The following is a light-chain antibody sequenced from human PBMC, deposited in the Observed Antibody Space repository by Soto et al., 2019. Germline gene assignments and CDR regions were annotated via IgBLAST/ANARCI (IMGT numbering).Light chain of an antibody. CDR3: GLYTLSDTVV. CDR2: DVT. V-gene: IGLV2-18*01. CDR1: SEVGSYNR. Sequence: QSALTQPPSVSGSPGQSVTISCTGTSEVGSYNRVSWYQQPPGTSPKLLIYDVTKRPLGVSDRFSGSKSGNTASLTISGLQAEDEADYYCGLYTLSDTVVLGGGTKVPVL. J-gene: IGLJ2*01.